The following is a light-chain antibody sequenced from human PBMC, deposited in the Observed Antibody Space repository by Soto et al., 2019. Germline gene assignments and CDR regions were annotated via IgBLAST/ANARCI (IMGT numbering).Light chain of an antibody. Sequence: DIVMTQSPLSLPVTPGEPASMSCRSSQSLLHSNGYNYLGWFLQKPGQSPQLLIYLGSSRASGVPDRFSGGGSGTDFTLRISRVEAEDVGVYYCMQVLQPPLTFGGGTKVEIK. J-gene: IGKJ4*01. CDR3: MQVLQPPLT. CDR2: LGS. V-gene: IGKV2-28*01. CDR1: QSLLHSNGYNY.